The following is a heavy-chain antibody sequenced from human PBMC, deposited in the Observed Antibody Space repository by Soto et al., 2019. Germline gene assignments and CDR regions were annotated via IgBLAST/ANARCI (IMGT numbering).Heavy chain of an antibody. D-gene: IGHD2-21*01. CDR2: IYVTGAV. CDR3: ARLRIATNNYKWFDP. J-gene: IGHJ5*02. Sequence: SETLSLTCSVSGAALNSGNYYWSWIRQVPGKGLEWIGHIYVTGAVDYNPSLRDRITISQDTSERQFSLNLRLVTATDTAVYYCARLRIATNNYKWFDPWGQGTLVTVSS. CDR1: GAALNSGNYY. V-gene: IGHV4-31*03.